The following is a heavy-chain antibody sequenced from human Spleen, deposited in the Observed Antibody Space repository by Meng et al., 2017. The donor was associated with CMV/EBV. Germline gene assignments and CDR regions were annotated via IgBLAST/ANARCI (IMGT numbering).Heavy chain of an antibody. CDR2: VSGSGGST. V-gene: IGHV3-23*01. Sequence: GGSLRLSCAASGFTFSSYAMSWVRQAPGKGLEWVSAVSGSGGSTYYADSVKGRFTISRDNSKNTLYLQMNSLRAEDTAVYYCARDSSSFWSPIHHWGQGKLVTVSS. D-gene: IGHD3-3*01. CDR3: ARDSSSFWSPIHH. CDR1: GFTFSSYA. J-gene: IGHJ1*01.